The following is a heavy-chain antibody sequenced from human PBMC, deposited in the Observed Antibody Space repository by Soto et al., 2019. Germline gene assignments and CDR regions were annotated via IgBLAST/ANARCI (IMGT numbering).Heavy chain of an antibody. CDR3: ARDRYSSSSGANYYYGMDV. V-gene: IGHV4-4*07. J-gene: IGHJ6*02. CDR1: GGSISSYY. D-gene: IGHD6-6*01. CDR2: IYTSGST. Sequence: LSLTCTVSGGSISSYYWSWIRQPAGKGLEWIGRIYTSGSTNYNPSLKSRVTMSVDTSKNQFSLKLGSVTAADTAVYYCARDRYSSSSGANYYYGMDVWGQGTTVTVS.